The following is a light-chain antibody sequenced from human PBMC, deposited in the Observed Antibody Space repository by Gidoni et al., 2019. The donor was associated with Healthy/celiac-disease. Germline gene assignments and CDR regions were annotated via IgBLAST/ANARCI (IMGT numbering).Light chain of an antibody. CDR1: QSVSSN. CDR3: QQYNNWHPLT. J-gene: IGKJ4*02. V-gene: IGKV3-15*01. CDR2: GAS. Sequence: DIVMTQSPATLSVSPGERATLSCRASQSVSSNSAWYQQKPGQAPRRLIYGASTRATGSPARFSGSGSGTEFTLTISSLQSEDFAVYYCQQYNNWHPLTFGGGTKVEIK.